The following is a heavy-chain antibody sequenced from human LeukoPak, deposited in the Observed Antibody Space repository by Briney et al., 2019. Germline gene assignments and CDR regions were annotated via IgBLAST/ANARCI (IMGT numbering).Heavy chain of an antibody. J-gene: IGHJ4*02. D-gene: IGHD6-19*01. Sequence: GESLKISCKCSGYSFTNYWISWVRQMPGKGLEWMGRIDPSDSYTSYSPSFQGHVTISVDKTISTAYLQWNTLKPSDTAIYYCARHYNMYDSGSYSNYWGQGTLVTVSS. CDR2: IDPSDSYT. CDR1: GYSFTNYW. V-gene: IGHV5-10-1*01. CDR3: ARHYNMYDSGSYSNY.